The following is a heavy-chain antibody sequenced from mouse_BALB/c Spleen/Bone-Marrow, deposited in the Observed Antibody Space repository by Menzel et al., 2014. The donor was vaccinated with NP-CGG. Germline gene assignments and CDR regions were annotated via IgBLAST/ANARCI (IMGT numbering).Heavy chain of an antibody. V-gene: IGHV1S56*01. CDR3: ARGDYYRSPMDY. Sequence: VQLQQSGPELVKPGSSVRISCKASGYTFXSYYIHWVKQRPGQGLEWIGWIYPGNVNTNYNEKFEDKATLTADKSSSTAYMHLSSLTSEDSAVYFCARGDYYRSPMDYWGQGTSVTVSS. CDR2: IYPGNVNT. CDR1: GYTFXSYY. J-gene: IGHJ4*01. D-gene: IGHD2-14*01.